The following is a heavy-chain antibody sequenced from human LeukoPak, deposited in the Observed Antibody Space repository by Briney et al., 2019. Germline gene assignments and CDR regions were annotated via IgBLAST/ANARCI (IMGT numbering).Heavy chain of an antibody. Sequence: GGSLRLSCAASGFTFSSYAMHWVRQAPGKGLEWVAVISYDGSNKYYADSVKGRFTISRDNSKNTLYLQMNSLRAEDTAAYYCARGPDYSSDYYDWGQGTLVTVSS. V-gene: IGHV3-30-3*01. CDR2: ISYDGSNK. CDR3: ARGPDYSSDYYD. CDR1: GFTFSSYA. D-gene: IGHD3-22*01. J-gene: IGHJ4*02.